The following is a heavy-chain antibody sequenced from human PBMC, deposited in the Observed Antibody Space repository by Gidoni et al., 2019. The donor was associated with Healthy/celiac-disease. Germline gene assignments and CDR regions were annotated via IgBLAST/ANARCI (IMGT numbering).Heavy chain of an antibody. J-gene: IGHJ4*02. D-gene: IGHD6-19*01. CDR2: IYYSGST. CDR3: ARTGYSSGWYPFAFDY. CDR1: GGSISSSSYY. V-gene: IGHV4-39*01. Sequence: QVQLQESGPGLVKPSETLSVNCPVSGGSISSSSYYWGWIRQPPGKGLEWIGSIYYSGSTYYNPSLKSRVTISVDTSKNQFSLKLSSVTAADTAVYYCARTGYSSGWYPFAFDYWGQGTLVTVSS.